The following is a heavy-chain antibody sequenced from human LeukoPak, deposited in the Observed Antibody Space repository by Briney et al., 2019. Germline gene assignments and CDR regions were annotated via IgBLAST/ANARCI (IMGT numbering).Heavy chain of an antibody. CDR2: ISGRGDNT. CDR1: GFTFRTYD. CDR3: TRGRRGVFNDAFDI. Sequence: GGSLRLSCAASGFTFRTYDMNWVRQAPGKGLEWVAAISGRGDNTYYVDSVKGRFTISRDNSRNTLYLHLNSLRAEDTAIHYCTRGRRGVFNDAFDIWGQGTVVTDSS. D-gene: IGHD3-10*01. V-gene: IGHV3-23*01. J-gene: IGHJ3*02.